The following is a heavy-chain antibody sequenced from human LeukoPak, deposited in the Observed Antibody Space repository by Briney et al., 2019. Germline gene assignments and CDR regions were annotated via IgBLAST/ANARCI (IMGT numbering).Heavy chain of an antibody. CDR3: ARSPGIVATITDY. V-gene: IGHV3-9*01. CDR1: GFTFDDYV. J-gene: IGHJ4*02. D-gene: IGHD5-12*01. Sequence: GRSLRLSCTASGFTFDDYVMHWVRQAPGKGLEWVSGVSWNSGNIGYADSVKGRFTISRDNAKNSLYLQMNSLRAEDTALYYCARSPGIVATITDYWGQGTLVTVSS. CDR2: VSWNSGNI.